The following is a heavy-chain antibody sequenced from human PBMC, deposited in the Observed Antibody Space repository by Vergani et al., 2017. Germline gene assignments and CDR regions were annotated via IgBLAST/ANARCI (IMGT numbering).Heavy chain of an antibody. V-gene: IGHV4-34*01. CDR2: INHSGST. Sequence: QVQLQQWGAGLLKPSETLSLTCAVYGGSFSGYYWSWIRQPPGKGLEWIGEINHSGSTNYNPSLKSRVTISVDTSKNQFSLKLSSVTAADTAVYYCARENDSNFDYWGQGTLVTVSS. CDR3: ARENDSNFDY. CDR1: GGSFSGYY. J-gene: IGHJ4*02. D-gene: IGHD1-1*01.